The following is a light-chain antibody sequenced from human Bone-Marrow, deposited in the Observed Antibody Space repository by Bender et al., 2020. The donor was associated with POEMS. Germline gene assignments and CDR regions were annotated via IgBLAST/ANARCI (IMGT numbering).Light chain of an antibody. CDR3: AAWDDNLNGWV. J-gene: IGLJ3*02. Sequence: QSVLTQPPSASGTPGQRVTISCSGSSSKFGSYPVNWYQQLPGAAPKLVIFNNSQRPSGVPDRFSGSNSGTSASLAISGLLSVDTADFYCAAWDDNLNGWVFGGGAKLTVL. CDR2: NNS. CDR1: SSKFGSYP. V-gene: IGLV1-44*01.